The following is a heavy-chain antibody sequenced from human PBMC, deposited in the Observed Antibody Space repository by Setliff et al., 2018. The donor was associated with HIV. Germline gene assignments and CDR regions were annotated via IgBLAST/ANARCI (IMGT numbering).Heavy chain of an antibody. CDR1: GFIFSDHH. D-gene: IGHD6-19*01. Sequence: GGSLRLSCVASGFIFSDHHMDWVRQAPGKGLEWVGRVRNKVRVATPEYAASVKGRFTVSRDDSTNSLYLQMNSLKSEDTAVYYCARDTSRSDESAFDIWGQGTMVTVSS. J-gene: IGHJ3*02. V-gene: IGHV3-72*01. CDR3: ARDTSRSDESAFDI. CDR2: VRNKVRVATP.